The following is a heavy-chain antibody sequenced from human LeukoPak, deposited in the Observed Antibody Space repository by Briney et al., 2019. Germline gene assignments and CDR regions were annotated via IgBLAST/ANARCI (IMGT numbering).Heavy chain of an antibody. Sequence: PGGSLRLSCAASGFTFSSYGMHWVRQAPGKGLEWVALIWYDGSDEYYADSVKGRFTISRDNSKNTLHLLMNSLRAEDTAIYYCAKPQYCASSRCQPPEHWGQGTLVTVSS. V-gene: IGHV3-33*06. CDR1: GFTFSSYG. CDR3: AKPQYCASSRCQPPEH. CDR2: IWYDGSDE. J-gene: IGHJ1*01. D-gene: IGHD2-2*01.